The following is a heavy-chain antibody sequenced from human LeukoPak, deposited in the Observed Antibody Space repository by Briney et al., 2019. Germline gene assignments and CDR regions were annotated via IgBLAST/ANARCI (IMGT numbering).Heavy chain of an antibody. CDR3: ARALPHRRLMDTTMEQHWFDP. Sequence: ASVKVSCKVSGYTLTELPMHWVRQAPGQGLEWMGLINPSGGSTRYAQKFQGRVTMTRDMSTSTVYMELSSLRSEDTAVYYCARALPHRRLMDTTMEQHWFDPWGQGTLVTVSS. J-gene: IGHJ5*02. V-gene: IGHV1-46*01. CDR1: GYTLTELP. CDR2: INPSGGST. D-gene: IGHD5-18*01.